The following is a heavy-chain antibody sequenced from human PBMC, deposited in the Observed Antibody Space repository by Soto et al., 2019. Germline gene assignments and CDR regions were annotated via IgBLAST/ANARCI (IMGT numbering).Heavy chain of an antibody. CDR2: FYSGGST. Sequence: GGSLRLSCAASGFTVSSNHMSWVRQAPGKGLEWVSLFYSGGSTYYADSVKGRFIISRDNSKNTLYLQMNSLRAEDTAVYYCARDSKGPFDYWGQGTLVTVSS. CDR1: GFTVSSNH. CDR3: ARDSKGPFDY. V-gene: IGHV3-53*01. J-gene: IGHJ4*02.